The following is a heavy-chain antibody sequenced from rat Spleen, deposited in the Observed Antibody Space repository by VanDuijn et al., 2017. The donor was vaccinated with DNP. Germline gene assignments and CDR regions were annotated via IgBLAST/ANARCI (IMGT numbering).Heavy chain of an antibody. J-gene: IGHJ2*01. CDR2: ISNSGST. CDR3: ARWRIGPHYFDY. V-gene: IGHV3-1*01. D-gene: IGHD1-11*01. Sequence: EVHLQESGPGLVKPSQSLSLTCSVTGYSITSTYWGWIRKFPGNKMEWIGHISNSGSTSYNPSLKSRISITRDTSKNQFFLQLNSVSTEDTATYYCARWRIGPHYFDYWGQGVMATVSS. CDR1: GYSITSTY.